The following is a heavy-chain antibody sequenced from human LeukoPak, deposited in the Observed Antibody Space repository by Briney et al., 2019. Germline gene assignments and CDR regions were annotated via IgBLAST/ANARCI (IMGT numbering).Heavy chain of an antibody. CDR1: GYTFTSYG. Sequence: GASVKVSCKASGYTFTSYGISWVRQAPGQGLEWMGWISAYNGNTNYAQKLQGRVTMTTDTSTSTAYMELRSLRSDDTAVYYCARDKGVVVPAAMGYYYYYMDVWGKGTTVTVSS. V-gene: IGHV1-18*01. CDR2: ISAYNGNT. D-gene: IGHD2-2*01. CDR3: ARDKGVVVPAAMGYYYYYMDV. J-gene: IGHJ6*03.